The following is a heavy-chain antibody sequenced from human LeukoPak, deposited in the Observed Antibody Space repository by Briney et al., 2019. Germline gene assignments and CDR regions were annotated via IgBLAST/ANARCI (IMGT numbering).Heavy chain of an antibody. CDR3: ARDHYFDTSGNPSYYFDY. J-gene: IGHJ4*02. Sequence: ASVKVSCKASGYTFTSDGINWVRQAPGQGLEWMGWISAYSSNTNYAQKLQGRVTMTTNTFTSTAYLELRSLRSDDTAVYYCARDHYFDTSGNPSYYFDYWGQGTLVTVSS. V-gene: IGHV1-18*01. CDR2: ISAYSSNT. D-gene: IGHD3-22*01. CDR1: GYTFTSDG.